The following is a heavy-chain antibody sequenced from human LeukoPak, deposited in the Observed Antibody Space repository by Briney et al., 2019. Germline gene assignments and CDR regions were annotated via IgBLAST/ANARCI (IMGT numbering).Heavy chain of an antibody. Sequence: SETLSLTCTVSGGSISSGSYYCTWIRQPAGKGLEWIGRIYTSGITNYNPSLKSRVTISVDTSKNQFSLKLSSVTAADTAVYYCAREAYSGSHHFDYWGQGTLVTVSS. CDR1: GGSISSGSYY. CDR3: AREAYSGSHHFDY. V-gene: IGHV4-61*02. D-gene: IGHD1-26*01. J-gene: IGHJ4*02. CDR2: IYTSGIT.